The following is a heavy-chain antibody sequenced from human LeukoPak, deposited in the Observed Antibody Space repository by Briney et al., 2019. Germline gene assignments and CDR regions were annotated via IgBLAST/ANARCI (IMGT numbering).Heavy chain of an antibody. V-gene: IGHV4-59*12. CDR1: GESISGFY. CDR2: IYYSGST. D-gene: IGHD1-26*01. J-gene: IGHJ3*02. CDR3: AREQWELLLTSAFDI. Sequence: SETLSLTCTVSGESISGFYWTWIRQPPGKGLEWIGYIYYSGSTNYNPSLKSRVTISVDTSKNQFSLRLSSVTAADTAVYYCAREQWELLLTSAFDIWGQGTMVTVSS.